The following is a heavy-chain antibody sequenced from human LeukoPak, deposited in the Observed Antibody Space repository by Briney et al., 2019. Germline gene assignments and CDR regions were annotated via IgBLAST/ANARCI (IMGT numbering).Heavy chain of an antibody. CDR2: IYYSGST. J-gene: IGHJ3*02. D-gene: IGHD3-3*01. CDR1: GGSISSYY. V-gene: IGHV4-59*12. CDR3: ARDSPMDFWSGHPTSDAFDI. Sequence: PSETLSLTCTVSGGSISSYYWSWIRQPPGKGLEWIGYIYYSGSTNYNPSLNSRVTISVDTSKNQFSLKLSSVTAADTAVYYCARDSPMDFWSGHPTSDAFDIWGQGTMVTVSS.